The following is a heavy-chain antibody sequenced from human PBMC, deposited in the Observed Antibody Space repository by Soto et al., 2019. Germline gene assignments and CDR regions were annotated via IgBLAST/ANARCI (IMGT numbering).Heavy chain of an antibody. D-gene: IGHD3-9*01. CDR1: VGTFSSYL. J-gene: IGHJ6*02. V-gene: IGHV1-69*13. CDR3: ARDPRYDILTGYYNYYGMDV. CDR2: IIPIFGTA. Sequence: PVKVSCKAFVGTFSSYLISWLRHAPGQGLEWMGGIIPIFGTANYAQKFQGRVTITADESTSTAYMELSSLRSEDTAVYYCARDPRYDILTGYYNYYGMDVWGQGTTVTVSS.